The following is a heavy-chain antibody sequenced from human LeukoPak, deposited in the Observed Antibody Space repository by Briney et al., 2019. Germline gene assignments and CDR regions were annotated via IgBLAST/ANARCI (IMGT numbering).Heavy chain of an antibody. Sequence: GGSLRLSCAASGFTFSNAWMSWVRQAPGKGLEWVGRIKSKTDGGTTDYAAPVKGRFTISRDDSKNTLYLQMNSLRAEDTAVYYCARGPDAVVVVAATDYYMDVWGKGTTVTVSS. V-gene: IGHV3-15*01. CDR3: ARGPDAVVVVAATDYYMDV. CDR1: GFTFSNAW. CDR2: IKSKTDGGTT. J-gene: IGHJ6*03. D-gene: IGHD2-15*01.